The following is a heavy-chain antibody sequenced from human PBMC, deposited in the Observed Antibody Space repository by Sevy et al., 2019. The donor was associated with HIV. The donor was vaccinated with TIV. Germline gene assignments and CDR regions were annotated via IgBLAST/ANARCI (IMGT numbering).Heavy chain of an antibody. CDR2: ISGSGGSK. V-gene: IGHV3-23*01. Sequence: GGSLRLSCAASGFTFSSYAMSWVRQAPGKGLEWVSAISGSGGSKYYADSVKGRFTISRDNSKNTLYLQMNSLRAEDTAVYYCAKAGYSSSWYAASASYFDYWGQGTLVTVSS. CDR3: AKAGYSSSWYAASASYFDY. CDR1: GFTFSSYA. D-gene: IGHD6-13*01. J-gene: IGHJ4*02.